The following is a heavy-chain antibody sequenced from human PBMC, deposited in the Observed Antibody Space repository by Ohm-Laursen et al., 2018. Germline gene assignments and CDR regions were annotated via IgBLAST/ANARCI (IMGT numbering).Heavy chain of an antibody. CDR3: AKGERGHCSSTTCSGRLVFDY. CDR2: ISGNGGST. V-gene: IGHV3-23*01. Sequence: SLRLSCSAAGFTFSSYAMSWVRQAPGKGLEWVSAISGNGGSTYYADSVKGRFTISRDNSKNTLYLQVSSLEAEDTAVYYCAKGERGHCSSTTCSGRLVFDYWGQGTLVTVSS. J-gene: IGHJ4*02. CDR1: GFTFSSYA. D-gene: IGHD2-2*01.